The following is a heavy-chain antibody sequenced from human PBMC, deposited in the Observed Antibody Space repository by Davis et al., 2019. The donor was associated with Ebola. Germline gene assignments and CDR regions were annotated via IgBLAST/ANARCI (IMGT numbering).Heavy chain of an antibody. CDR1: GFTFDDYA. CDR2: ISWNSGSI. D-gene: IGHD2-15*01. CDR3: AREGDCSGGSCYSPVIAIGTYFDY. V-gene: IGHV3-9*01. Sequence: SLKISCAASGFTFDDYAMHWVRQAPGKGLEWVSGISWNSGSIGYADSVKGRFTISRDNAKNSLYLQMNSLRAEHTAVYYCAREGDCSGGSCYSPVIAIGTYFDYWGQGTLVTVSS. J-gene: IGHJ4*02.